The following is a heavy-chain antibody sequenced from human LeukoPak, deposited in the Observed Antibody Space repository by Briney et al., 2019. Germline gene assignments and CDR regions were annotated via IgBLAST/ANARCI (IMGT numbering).Heavy chain of an antibody. Sequence: ASVKVSCKASGYTFTSYAMHWVRQAPGQRLEWMGWINAGNGNTKYSQEFQGRVTITRDTSASTAYMELSSLRSDDTAVYYCARDYGSGSYYNVAYWGQGTLVTVSS. CDR3: ARDYGSGSYYNVAY. CDR1: GYTFTSYA. V-gene: IGHV1-3*01. CDR2: INAGNGNT. D-gene: IGHD3-10*01. J-gene: IGHJ4*02.